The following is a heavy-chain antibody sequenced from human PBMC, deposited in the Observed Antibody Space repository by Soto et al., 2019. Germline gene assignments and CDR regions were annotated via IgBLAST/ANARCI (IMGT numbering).Heavy chain of an antibody. V-gene: IGHV1-46*01. D-gene: IGHD2-21*01. Sequence: QVQLVQSGAEVKKPGASVKVSCKTSGYTFTSYYIHWVRQAPGQGLEWMGILNPSGGGTNYAQKFQGRVTMTRDTSTSTVYMELSSLRSEDTAVYYCAKEMAPIPLDYWGQGTLVTVSS. CDR1: GYTFTSYY. CDR2: LNPSGGGT. J-gene: IGHJ4*02. CDR3: AKEMAPIPLDY.